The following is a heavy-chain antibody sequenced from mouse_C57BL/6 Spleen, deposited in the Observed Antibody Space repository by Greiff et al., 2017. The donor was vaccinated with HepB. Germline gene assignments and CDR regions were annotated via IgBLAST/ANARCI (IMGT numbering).Heavy chain of an antibody. D-gene: IGHD3-1*01. Sequence: QVQLQQPGAELVKPGASVKLSCKASGYTFTSYWMHWVKQRPGQGLEWIGMIHPNSGSTNYNEKFKSKATLTVDKSSSTAYMQLSSLTSEDSAVYYCARSGYYRYFDVWGTGTTVTVSS. J-gene: IGHJ1*03. CDR1: GYTFTSYW. CDR2: IHPNSGST. V-gene: IGHV1-64*01. CDR3: ARSGYYRYFDV.